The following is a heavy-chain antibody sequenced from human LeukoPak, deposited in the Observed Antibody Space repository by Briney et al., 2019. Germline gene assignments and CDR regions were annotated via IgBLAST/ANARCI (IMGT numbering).Heavy chain of an antibody. D-gene: IGHD1-26*01. CDR1: GYTFTSYA. Sequence: ASVKVSCKASGYTFTSYAMHWVRQAPGQRLEWMGWINAGNGNTKYSRKFQGRVTITRDTSASTAYMELSSLRSEDTAVYYCARDPSGSYSCYYYGMDVWGQGTTFTVSS. CDR2: INAGNGNT. J-gene: IGHJ6*02. V-gene: IGHV1-3*01. CDR3: ARDPSGSYSCYYYGMDV.